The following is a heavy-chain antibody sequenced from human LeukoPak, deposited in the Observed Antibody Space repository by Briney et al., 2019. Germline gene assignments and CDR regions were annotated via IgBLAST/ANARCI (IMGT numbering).Heavy chain of an antibody. D-gene: IGHD3-22*01. CDR1: GFTFSSYA. V-gene: IGHV3-30*04. CDR2: ISYDGSNK. Sequence: PGRSLRLSCAASGFTFSSYAMHWVRQAPGKGLEWVAVISYDGSNKYYADSVKDRFTISRDNSKNTLYLQMNSLRAEDTAVYYCARGGVYYRPLIDYWGQGTLVTVSS. CDR3: ARGGVYYRPLIDY. J-gene: IGHJ4*02.